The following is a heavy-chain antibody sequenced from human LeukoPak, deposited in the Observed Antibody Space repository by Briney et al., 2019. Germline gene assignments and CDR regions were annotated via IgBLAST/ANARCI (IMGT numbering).Heavy chain of an antibody. CDR1: GYTFTFYY. Sequence: ASVTVSFKGSGYTFTFYYMHGVRQAPGQGLEWMGWINPNSGGSNYAQKFQGRVTMTRDTSINTAYMEVNRLRSDDTAVYYCAILDRSIDYWGQGTLVTVSS. CDR3: AILDRSIDY. J-gene: IGHJ4*02. V-gene: IGHV1-2*02. CDR2: INPNSGGS. D-gene: IGHD6-13*01.